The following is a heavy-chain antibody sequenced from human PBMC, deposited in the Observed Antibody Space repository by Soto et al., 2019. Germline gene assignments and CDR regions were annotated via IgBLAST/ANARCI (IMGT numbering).Heavy chain of an antibody. J-gene: IGHJ5*01. CDR2: IHYRGST. Sequence: SETLSLTCTVSGGSISSNYWSWIRQPPGKGLEWIGYIHYRGSTNYNPSLRSRVTMSADTSKNQFSLRLSSVTAADTAVYYCARSQLSGNTYGYAWFDSWGQGTRVTVSS. CDR3: ARSQLSGNTYGYAWFDS. CDR1: GGSISSNY. V-gene: IGHV4-59*01. D-gene: IGHD5-18*01.